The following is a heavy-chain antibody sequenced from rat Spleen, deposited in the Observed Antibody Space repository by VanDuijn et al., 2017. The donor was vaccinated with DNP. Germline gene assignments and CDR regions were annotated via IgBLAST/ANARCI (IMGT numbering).Heavy chain of an antibody. CDR2: ISYSGST. CDR3: ARWSDYFDY. CDR1: AYSITTNY. J-gene: IGHJ2*01. V-gene: IGHV3-1*01. Sequence: EVQLQESGPGLVKPSQSLSLTCSVTAYSITTNYWGWIRKFPGNKMEWVGHISYSGSTSYNPSLKSRISITRDTSKNQFFLHLNSVTTEDIATYYCARWSDYFDYWGQGVMVTVSS.